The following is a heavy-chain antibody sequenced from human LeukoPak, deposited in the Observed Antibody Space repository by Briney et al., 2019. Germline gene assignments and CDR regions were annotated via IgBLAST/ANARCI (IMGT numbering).Heavy chain of an antibody. CDR1: GYTFTSYD. D-gene: IGHD3-22*01. CDR3: ARGARVRNYYDSSGYVRRYYYYMDV. J-gene: IGHJ6*03. Sequence: GTSVKVSCKASGYTFTSYDINWVRQATGQGLEWMGWMNPNSGNTGYAQKFQGRVTITRNTSISTAYMELSSLRSEDTAVYYCARGARVRNYYDSSGYVRRYYYYMDVWGKGTTVTVSS. V-gene: IGHV1-8*03. CDR2: MNPNSGNT.